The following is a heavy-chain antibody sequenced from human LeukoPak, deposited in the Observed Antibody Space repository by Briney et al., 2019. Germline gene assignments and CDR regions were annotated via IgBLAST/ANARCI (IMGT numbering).Heavy chain of an antibody. CDR2: TRNKANSYTT. CDR3: ARVTLHGGDAFDI. V-gene: IGHV3-72*01. J-gene: IGHJ3*02. D-gene: IGHD3-16*01. Sequence: PGGSLRLSCAASGFTFSDHYMDWVRQAPGKGLEWVGRTRNKANSYTTEYAASVKGRFTISRDDSKNSLYLQMNSLKTEDTAVYYCARVTLHGGDAFDIWGQGTMVTVSS. CDR1: GFTFSDHY.